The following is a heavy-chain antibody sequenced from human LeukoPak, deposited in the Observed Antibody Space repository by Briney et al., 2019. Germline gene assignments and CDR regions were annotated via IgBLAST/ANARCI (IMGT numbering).Heavy chain of an antibody. Sequence: PSETLSLTCTVSGGSISSSSYYWGWIRQPPGKGLEWIGSIYYSGSTYYNPSLKSRVTISVDTSKNQFSLKLSSVTAADTAVYYCASELAGIFDYWGQGTLVTVSS. CDR1: GGSISSSSYY. J-gene: IGHJ4*02. D-gene: IGHD3-10*01. V-gene: IGHV4-39*07. CDR2: IYYSGST. CDR3: ASELAGIFDY.